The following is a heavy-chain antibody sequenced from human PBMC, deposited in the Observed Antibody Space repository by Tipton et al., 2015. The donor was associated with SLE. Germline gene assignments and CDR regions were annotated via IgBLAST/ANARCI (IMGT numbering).Heavy chain of an antibody. Sequence: TLSLTCTVSGGSIRSHYWSWIRQPSGKGLEWIGYIYYSGSTNYNPSLKSRVTISVDTSKNQFSLKLSSVTAADTAVYYCAGVVGASDAFDMWGQGTMVTVAS. J-gene: IGHJ3*02. D-gene: IGHD1-26*01. CDR1: GGSIRSHY. CDR3: AGVVGASDAFDM. V-gene: IGHV4-59*11. CDR2: IYYSGST.